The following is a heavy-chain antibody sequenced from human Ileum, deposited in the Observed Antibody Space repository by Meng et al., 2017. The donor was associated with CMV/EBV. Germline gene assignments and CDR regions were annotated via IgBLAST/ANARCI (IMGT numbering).Heavy chain of an antibody. CDR3: ARGPGGFGDFNFDY. J-gene: IGHJ4*02. CDR1: VDSITSFY. D-gene: IGHD3-16*01. V-gene: IGHV4-4*07. Sequence: QVQLPESGPGLVKPSETLSPTCTVSVDSITSFYWSWIRQPAGKALEWIGRIYHGGSTNYNPSLKSRVTLSVDTSKNQFSMRLTSVTAADTAVYYCARGPGGFGDFNFDYWGQGTLVTVSS. CDR2: IYHGGST.